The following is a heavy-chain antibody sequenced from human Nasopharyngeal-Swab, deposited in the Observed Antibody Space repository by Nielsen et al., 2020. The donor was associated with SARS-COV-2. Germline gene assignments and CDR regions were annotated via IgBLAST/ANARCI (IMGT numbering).Heavy chain of an antibody. CDR1: GFTFSDYY. CDR2: ISSSSSYT. D-gene: IGHD5-18*01. J-gene: IGHJ6*02. V-gene: IGHV3-11*06. Sequence: GGSLRLSCAASGFTFSDYYMSWIRQAPGKGLEWVSYISSSSSYTNYADSVKGRFTISRDNAKNSLYLQMNSLRAEDTAVYYCARHGGYSYGIEPHVGGMDVWGQGTTVTVSS. CDR3: ARHGGYSYGIEPHVGGMDV.